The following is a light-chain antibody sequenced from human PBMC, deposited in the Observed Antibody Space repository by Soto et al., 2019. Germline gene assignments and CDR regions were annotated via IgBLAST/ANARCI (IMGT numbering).Light chain of an antibody. J-gene: IGLJ2*01. Sequence: QSALTQPASVSGSPGQSITISCTGTSSDVGDYNYVSWYQQYPGKAPKLMIYEVSSRPSGVSNRFSGSKSGNTASLTISGLQPEDEADYYCSSYTSSSTLVVFGGGTKLTVL. CDR2: EVS. CDR1: SSDVGDYNY. CDR3: SSYTSSSTLVV. V-gene: IGLV2-14*01.